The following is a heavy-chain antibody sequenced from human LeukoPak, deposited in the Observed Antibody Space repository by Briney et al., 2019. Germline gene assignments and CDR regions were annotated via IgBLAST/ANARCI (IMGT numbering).Heavy chain of an antibody. CDR2: INHSGST. V-gene: IGHV4-34*01. Sequence: SETLSLTCAVYGGSFSGYYWSWIRQPPGKGLEWIGEINHSGSTNYNPSLKSRVTISVDTSKNQFSLKLSSVTAADTAVYYCARPSNRLGSRGYYFDYWGQGTLVTVSS. CDR1: GGSFSGYY. D-gene: IGHD2-15*01. J-gene: IGHJ4*02. CDR3: ARPSNRLGSRGYYFDY.